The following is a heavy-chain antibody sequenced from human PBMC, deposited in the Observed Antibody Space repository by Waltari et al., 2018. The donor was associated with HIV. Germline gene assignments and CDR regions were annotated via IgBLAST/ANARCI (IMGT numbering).Heavy chain of an antibody. CDR3: ARVRRPSGSYYLSY. Sequence: QVQLVQSGAEVKKPGASVKVSCKASGHPFPSYNIYWVRQAPGQGLEWMGWMNPNTGDTAYAQKFQGRVTMTRNTSMSTAYMELSSLRSEDTAVYYCARVRRPSGSYYLSYWGQGTLVTVSS. V-gene: IGHV1-8*01. D-gene: IGHD1-26*01. J-gene: IGHJ4*02. CDR2: MNPNTGDT. CDR1: GHPFPSYN.